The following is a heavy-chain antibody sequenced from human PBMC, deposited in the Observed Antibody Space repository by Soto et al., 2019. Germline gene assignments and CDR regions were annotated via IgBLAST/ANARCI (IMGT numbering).Heavy chain of an antibody. CDR3: AKRARSNWSFDY. V-gene: IGHV3-9*01. J-gene: IGHJ4*02. Sequence: PWCSLRLSCAACGFAFDDYAMHWFRKAQGRGLEWVSGITWNSVNIGYADSVKGRFTISRDNGKTSLYLQMDSLRPEDTALYYCAKRARSNWSFDYWGRGTLVTVS. CDR2: ITWNSVNI. CDR1: GFAFDDYA. D-gene: IGHD6-13*01.